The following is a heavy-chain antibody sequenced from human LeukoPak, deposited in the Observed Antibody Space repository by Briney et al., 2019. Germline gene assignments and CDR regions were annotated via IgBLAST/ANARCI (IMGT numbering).Heavy chain of an antibody. CDR1: GGTFSSYA. J-gene: IGHJ4*02. CDR3: ARTVRSVVAAPRYYFDY. Sequence: ASVKVSCKASGGTFSSYAINWVRQATGQGLEWMGWMNPNSGNTGYAQKFQGRVTMTRNTSISTAYMELSSLRSEDTAVYYCARTVRSVVAAPRYYFDYWGQGTLVTVSS. CDR2: MNPNSGNT. D-gene: IGHD2-15*01. V-gene: IGHV1-8*02.